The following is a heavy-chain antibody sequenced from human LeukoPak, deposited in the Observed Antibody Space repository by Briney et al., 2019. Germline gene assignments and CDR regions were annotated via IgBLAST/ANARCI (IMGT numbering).Heavy chain of an antibody. J-gene: IGHJ5*02. D-gene: IGHD6-13*01. Sequence: ASVKVSCKASGYTFTSYDINWVRQATGQGLKWMGWMNPNSGNTGYAQKFQGRVTMTRNTSISTAYMELSSLRSEDTAVYYCARDRRAAAGFDPWGQGTLVTVSS. V-gene: IGHV1-8*01. CDR3: ARDRRAAAGFDP. CDR2: MNPNSGNT. CDR1: GYTFTSYD.